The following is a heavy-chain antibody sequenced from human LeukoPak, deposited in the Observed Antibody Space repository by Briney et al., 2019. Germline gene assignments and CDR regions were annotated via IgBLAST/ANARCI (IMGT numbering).Heavy chain of an antibody. V-gene: IGHV4-4*07. CDR3: ATVTDPRYNYFDP. Sequence: ASETLSLTCTASGGSISNYYWSWIRQPAGKGLEWIGRISTSGSTNYNPSLKSRVTMSVDTSKNQFSLKLTSVTAADTAVYYCATVTDPRYNYFDPWGQGTLVTVSS. CDR2: ISTSGST. J-gene: IGHJ5*02. D-gene: IGHD2-21*02. CDR1: GGSISNYY.